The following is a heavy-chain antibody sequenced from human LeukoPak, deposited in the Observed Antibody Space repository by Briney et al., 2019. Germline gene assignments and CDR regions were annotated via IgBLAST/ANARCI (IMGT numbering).Heavy chain of an antibody. Sequence: PSETLSLTCTVSGGSISSSSYYWGWFRQPPGKGLEWIGSIYYSGSTYYNPSLKSRVTISVDTSKNQFSLKLSSVTAADTAVYYCARLGYCSSTSCYNWFDPWGQGTLVTVSS. CDR3: ARLGYCSSTSCYNWFDP. CDR2: IYYSGST. D-gene: IGHD2-2*01. J-gene: IGHJ5*02. V-gene: IGHV4-39*01. CDR1: GGSISSSSYY.